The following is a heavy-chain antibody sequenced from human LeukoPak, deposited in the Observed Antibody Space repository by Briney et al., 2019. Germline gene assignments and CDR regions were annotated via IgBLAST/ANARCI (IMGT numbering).Heavy chain of an antibody. V-gene: IGHV3-30*02. CDR1: GCTFRTYG. CDR3: AKAQKRDILTGYYTAFDS. D-gene: IGHD3-9*01. CDR2: IRYDGSDK. J-gene: IGHJ4*02. Sequence: GGSLRLSCAASGCTFRTYGMHWVRQAPGKGLEWVASIRYDGSDKYYADAVKGRFPIYRDNSKNTLSLKMNSLRAEDTAVYYCAKAQKRDILTGYYTAFDSWGQGTLVTVSS.